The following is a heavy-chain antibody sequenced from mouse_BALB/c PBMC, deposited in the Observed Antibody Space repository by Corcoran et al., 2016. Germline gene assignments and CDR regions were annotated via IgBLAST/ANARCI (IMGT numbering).Heavy chain of an antibody. CDR1: GYTFTNYG. Sequence: QIQLVQSGPELKKPGETVKISCKASGYTFTNYGMNWVKQAPGKGLKWMGWINTYTGEPTYADDFKGRFAFSLETSASTAYLQINNLKNEDMATYFCASPGYDYDRGWFAYWGQGTLVTVSA. J-gene: IGHJ3*01. CDR2: INTYTGEP. CDR3: ASPGYDYDRGWFAY. V-gene: IGHV9-1*02. D-gene: IGHD2-4*01.